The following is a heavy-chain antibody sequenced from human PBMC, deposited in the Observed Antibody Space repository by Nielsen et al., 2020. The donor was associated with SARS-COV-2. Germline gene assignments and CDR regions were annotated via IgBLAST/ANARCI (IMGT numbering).Heavy chain of an antibody. CDR3: AKSTRTGTYYGMDV. V-gene: IGHV3-23*01. D-gene: IGHD2-2*01. J-gene: IGHJ6*02. Sequence: GESLKISCAASGFTFSSYAMNWVRQAPGKGLEWVSTISDSGGSTYYADSVKGRFTISRDNSKNTLDLQINSLRAEDTAVYYCAKSTRTGTYYGMDVWGQGTTFTVSS. CDR2: ISDSGGST. CDR1: GFTFSSYA.